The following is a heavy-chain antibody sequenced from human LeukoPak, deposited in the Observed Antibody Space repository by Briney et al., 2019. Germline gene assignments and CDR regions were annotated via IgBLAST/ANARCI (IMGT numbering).Heavy chain of an antibody. J-gene: IGHJ4*02. CDR1: GGTFSSYA. D-gene: IGHD4-17*01. CDR3: ARGLRATVTNPFDY. CDR2: IIPILGIA. Sequence: SVKVSCKASGGTFSSYAISWVRQAPGQGLEWMGRIIPILGIANYAQKFQGRVTITADKSTSTAYMELSSLRSEDTAVYYCARGLRATVTNPFDYWGQGTLVTVSS. V-gene: IGHV1-69*04.